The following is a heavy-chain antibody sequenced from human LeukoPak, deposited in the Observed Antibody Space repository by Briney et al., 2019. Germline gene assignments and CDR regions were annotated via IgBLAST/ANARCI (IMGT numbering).Heavy chain of an antibody. J-gene: IGHJ4*02. CDR1: GGSISSGSYY. CDR2: IYTSGST. CDR3: ARAPDDYFDY. Sequence: PSETLSLTCTVSGGSISSGSYYWSWIRQPAGKGLERIGRIYTSGSTNYNPSLKSRVTISVDTSKNQFSLKLSSVTAADTAVYYCARAPDDYFDYWGQGTLVTVSS. V-gene: IGHV4-61*02.